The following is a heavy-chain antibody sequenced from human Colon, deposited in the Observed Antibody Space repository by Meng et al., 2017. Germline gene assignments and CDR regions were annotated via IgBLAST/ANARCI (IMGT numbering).Heavy chain of an antibody. V-gene: IGHV4-4*02. CDR2: FHYTGPI. CDR1: GVSVTSGQF. Sequence: QVRLHESGPGLWKPSLTLSLTCGVSGVSVTSGQFWTLVRQPPGKGLEWIGEFHYTGPINYKPSLMSRVTISVDASRNQFSLRLTSVTAADTAVYYCAASSGWYRIDSWGQGTLVTVSS. J-gene: IGHJ4*02. CDR3: AASSGWYRIDS. D-gene: IGHD6-19*01.